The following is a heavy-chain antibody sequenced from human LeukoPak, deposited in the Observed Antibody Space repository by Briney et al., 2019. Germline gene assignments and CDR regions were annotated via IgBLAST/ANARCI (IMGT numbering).Heavy chain of an antibody. V-gene: IGHV3-23*01. Sequence: GGSLRLSCTASGFIFRDYVMSWVRQAPGKGPEWVAAIWRTGDWTHYVDSVKGRFTISRDNAKNSLYLQMNSLRAEDTAVYYCAREDAVWFGESHIDYWGQGTLVTVSS. CDR3: AREDAVWFGESHIDY. D-gene: IGHD3-10*01. J-gene: IGHJ4*02. CDR1: GFIFRDYV. CDR2: IWRTGDWT.